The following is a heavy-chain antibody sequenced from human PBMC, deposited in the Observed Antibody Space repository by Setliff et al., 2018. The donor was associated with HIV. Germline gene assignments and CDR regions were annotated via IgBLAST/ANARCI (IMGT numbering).Heavy chain of an antibody. Sequence: SETLSLTCSVSGYSISNGYYWGWFRQSPGKGLVWIATIYQTGSIYYNPSLQNRVTLLLDMSKNQFSLKLSSATAADTAVYYCARQAWHSGRNGYFVDYWGQGMLVTVSS. D-gene: IGHD3-22*01. CDR1: GYSISNGYY. V-gene: IGHV4-38-2*02. CDR3: ARQAWHSGRNGYFVDY. CDR2: IYQTGSI. J-gene: IGHJ4*02.